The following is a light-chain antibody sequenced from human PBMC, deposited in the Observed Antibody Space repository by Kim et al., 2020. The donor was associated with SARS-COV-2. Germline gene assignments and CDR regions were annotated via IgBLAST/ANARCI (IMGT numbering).Light chain of an antibody. CDR2: ATS. J-gene: IGKJ3*01. CDR1: PRVSGNN. V-gene: IGKV3-20*01. Sequence: PGETAILSCRTSPRVSGNNLAWYQQNPGQGPRLLIYATSSRATGIPDRFSGSGSGADFTLTISRLEPEDFSVYYCHQYGGSPFTFGPGTTVDIK. CDR3: HQYGGSPFT.